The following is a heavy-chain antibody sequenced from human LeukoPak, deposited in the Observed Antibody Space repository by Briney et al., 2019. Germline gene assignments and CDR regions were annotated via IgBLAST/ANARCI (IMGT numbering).Heavy chain of an antibody. CDR2: ISGSGGST. Sequence: GGSLRLSCAASGFTFSSYAMRWVRQAPGKGLEWVSAISGSGGSTYYADSVKGRFTISRDNSRDTLYLQMNSLGAQDTAVYYCAKGYYDYVWGSYYFDYWGQGTLVTVSS. CDR1: GFTFSSYA. D-gene: IGHD3-16*01. CDR3: AKGYYDYVWGSYYFDY. J-gene: IGHJ4*02. V-gene: IGHV3-23*01.